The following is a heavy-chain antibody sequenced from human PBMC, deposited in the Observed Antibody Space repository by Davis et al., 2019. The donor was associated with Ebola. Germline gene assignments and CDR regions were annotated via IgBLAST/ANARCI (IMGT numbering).Heavy chain of an antibody. Sequence: MPSETLSLTCTASGGPISRYYWSWNRKPPGKGLEWIGYIYYSGSTNYNPSLKSRVTISVDTSKNQFSLKLSSVTAADTAVYYCARHKGNYYYGMDVWGQGTTVTVSS. CDR2: IYYSGST. V-gene: IGHV4-59*08. J-gene: IGHJ6*02. CDR1: GGPISRYY. D-gene: IGHD6-13*01. CDR3: ARHKGNYYYGMDV.